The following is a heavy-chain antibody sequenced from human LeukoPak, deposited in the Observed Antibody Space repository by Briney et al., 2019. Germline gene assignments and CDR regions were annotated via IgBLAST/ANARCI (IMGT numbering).Heavy chain of an antibody. J-gene: IGHJ4*02. CDR2: VFSSGSS. V-gene: IGHV4-4*07. D-gene: IGHD3-10*01. Sequence: SEALSLTCTVSGGSLTSYLWSWIRQPAGKGLEWVGRVFSSGSSNYNPSLKSRVTMSIDTSMNQFSLKLSSVTAADTAVYYCVREIANYGIDYWGQGTLVTVSS. CDR3: VREIANYGIDY. CDR1: GGSLTSYL.